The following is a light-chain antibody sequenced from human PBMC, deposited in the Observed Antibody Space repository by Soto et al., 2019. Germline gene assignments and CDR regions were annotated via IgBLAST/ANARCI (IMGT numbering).Light chain of an antibody. CDR2: EVS. CDR1: SSDVGGYNY. V-gene: IGLV2-8*01. J-gene: IGLJ2*01. Sequence: QSALTQPPSASGSAGQSVTISCTGTSSDVGGYNYVSWYQQHPGKAPKLMIYEVSKRPSGVPDRFSGSKSGNTASLIVSGLQAEDEADYYCCSYTVGDTVVFGGGTKLTVL. CDR3: CSYTVGDTVV.